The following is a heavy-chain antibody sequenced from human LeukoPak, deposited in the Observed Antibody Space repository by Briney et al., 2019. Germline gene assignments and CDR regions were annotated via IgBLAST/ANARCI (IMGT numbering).Heavy chain of an antibody. CDR3: ARDMGLRAGYLDY. V-gene: IGHV3-30*03. J-gene: IGHJ4*02. Sequence: PGRSLRLSCAASGFTFSSYGMHWVRQAPGKGLEWVAVISYDGSNKYYADSVKGRFTISRDNSKNTLYLQMNSLRAEDTAVYYCARDMGLRAGYLDYWGQGTLVTVSS. CDR1: GFTFSSYG. CDR2: ISYDGSNK. D-gene: IGHD4/OR15-4a*01.